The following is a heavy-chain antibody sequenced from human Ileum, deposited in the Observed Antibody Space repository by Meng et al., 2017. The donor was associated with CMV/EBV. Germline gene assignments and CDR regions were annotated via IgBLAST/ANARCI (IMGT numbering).Heavy chain of an antibody. J-gene: IGHJ4*02. CDR3: ARDSPITSGYYLFFDY. D-gene: IGHD3-22*01. CDR1: GFTFRSYT. Sequence: GFTFRSYTMHWVRQAPGKGLEWVAVVSNDGSNKYYADSVKGRFTISRDNSKNTLYLQMNSLRAEDTAVFYCARDSPITSGYYLFFDYWGQGTLVTVSS. V-gene: IGHV3-30*04. CDR2: VSNDGSNK.